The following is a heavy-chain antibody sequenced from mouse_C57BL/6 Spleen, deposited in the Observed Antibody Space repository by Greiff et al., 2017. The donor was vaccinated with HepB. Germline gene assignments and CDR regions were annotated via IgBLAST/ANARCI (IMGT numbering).Heavy chain of an antibody. Sequence: QVQLQQPGAELVKPGASVKLSCKASGYTFTSYWMHWVKQRPGQGLEWIGMIHPNSGSTNYNEKFKSKATLTVDKSSSTAYMQLSSLTSEDSAVYYCAREGTTVVSNWYFDVWGTGTTVTGAS. CDR3: AREGTTVVSNWYFDV. CDR1: GYTFTSYW. CDR2: IHPNSGST. V-gene: IGHV1-64*01. D-gene: IGHD1-1*01. J-gene: IGHJ1*03.